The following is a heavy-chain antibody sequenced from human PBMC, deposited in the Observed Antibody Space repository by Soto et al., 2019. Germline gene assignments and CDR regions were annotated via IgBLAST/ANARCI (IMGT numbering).Heavy chain of an antibody. V-gene: IGHV3-30*18. J-gene: IGHJ4*02. CDR2: ISYDGSNK. CDR3: AKDPFAD. Sequence: PXGSLRLSCAASGVTFSSYGMHWVRQAPGKGLEWVAVISYDGSNKYYADSVKGRFTISRDNSKNTLYLQMNSLRAEDTAVYYCAKDPFADWGQGTLVTVSS. CDR1: GVTFSSYG.